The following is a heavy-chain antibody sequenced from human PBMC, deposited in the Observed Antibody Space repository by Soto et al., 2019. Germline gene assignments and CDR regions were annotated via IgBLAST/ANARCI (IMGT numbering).Heavy chain of an antibody. Sequence: PSETLSLTCTVSGGSISSGGYYWSWIRQHPGKGLEWFGYIYYSGSTYYNPSLKSRVTISVDTSKNQFSLKLSSVTAADTAVYYCARDLGYGDYGPSSIGWYAFDIWGQGTMVTVSS. V-gene: IGHV4-31*03. CDR1: GGSISSGGYY. CDR2: IYYSGST. CDR3: ARDLGYGDYGPSSIGWYAFDI. J-gene: IGHJ3*02. D-gene: IGHD4-17*01.